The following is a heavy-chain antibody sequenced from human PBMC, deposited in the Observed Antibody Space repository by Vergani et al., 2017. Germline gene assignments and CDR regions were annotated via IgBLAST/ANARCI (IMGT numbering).Heavy chain of an antibody. D-gene: IGHD2-15*01. J-gene: IGHJ4*01. CDR2: IKRDGTET. CDR3: ARISGGSAPYLHY. Sequence: EVHLEESGGGLVQPGGSLRLSCAASRFTFGDYYMAWIRLAPGKGLDWVASIKRDGTETFYVDSVKGRFTISRDNAKTTLYLQMNSLRDEDRGVYYCARISGGSAPYLHYWGQRTLVTVSS. V-gene: IGHV3-7*01. CDR1: RFTFGDYY.